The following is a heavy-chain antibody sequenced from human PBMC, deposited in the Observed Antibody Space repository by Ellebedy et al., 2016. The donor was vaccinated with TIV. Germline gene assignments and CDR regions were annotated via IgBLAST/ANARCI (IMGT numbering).Heavy chain of an antibody. V-gene: IGHV3-53*01. J-gene: IGHJ6*02. CDR3: ARDPSGLQPVQPV. Sequence: PGGSLRLSCAASGFTVSSNYMSWVRQAPGKGLEWVSVIYSGGSTYYADSVKGRFTISRDNSKNTLYLQMNSLRAEDTAVYYCARDPSGLQPVQPVWGQGTTVTVSS. D-gene: IGHD4-11*01. CDR2: IYSGGST. CDR1: GFTVSSNY.